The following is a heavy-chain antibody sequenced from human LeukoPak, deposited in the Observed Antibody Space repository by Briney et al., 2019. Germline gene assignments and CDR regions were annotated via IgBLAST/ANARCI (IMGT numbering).Heavy chain of an antibody. CDR1: GFTFSNYA. Sequence: GGSLRLSCAASGFTFSNYAMSWVRQAPGKGLEWISGITGGRSTYYADSVKGRFTISRDNSKNTLYLQMNSLRAEDTAVYYCANLGILDGDYWGQGTLVTVSS. CDR2: ITGGRST. V-gene: IGHV3-23*01. J-gene: IGHJ4*02. D-gene: IGHD3-10*01. CDR3: ANLGILDGDY.